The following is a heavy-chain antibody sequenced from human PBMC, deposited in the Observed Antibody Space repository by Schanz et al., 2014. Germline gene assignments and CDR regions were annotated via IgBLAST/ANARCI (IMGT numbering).Heavy chain of an antibody. CDR2: IKQDGSEK. D-gene: IGHD2-2*01. V-gene: IGHV3-7*01. CDR3: ARAARRTRVVPLYFAY. J-gene: IGHJ4*02. CDR1: GFTFSSYA. Sequence: EVQLLESGGGLVQPGGSLRLSCAASGFTFSSYAMSWVRQAPGKGLEWVANIKQDGSEKYYVDAVKGRFTISRDNAKNSMYLHMKSLRAEDTAVYYCARAARRTRVVPLYFAYWGQGTLVTVSS.